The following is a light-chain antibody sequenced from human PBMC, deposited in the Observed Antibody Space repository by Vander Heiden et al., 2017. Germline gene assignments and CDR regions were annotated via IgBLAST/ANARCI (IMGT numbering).Light chain of an antibody. Sequence: QSALTQPRSVSGSPGQSFTISCTGTSSDVGAYNYVSWYQQHPGKAPQLMIYDVSKRPSGVPDRFSGSKSGNTASLTISGLQAEDEADYYCCSYAGTYTFYVFGTGTKVTVL. J-gene: IGLJ1*01. CDR2: DVS. CDR3: CSYAGTYTFYV. V-gene: IGLV2-11*01. CDR1: SSDVGAYNY.